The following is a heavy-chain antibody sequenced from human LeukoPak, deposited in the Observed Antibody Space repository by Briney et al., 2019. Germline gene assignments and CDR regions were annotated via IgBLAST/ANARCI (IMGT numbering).Heavy chain of an antibody. D-gene: IGHD2-2*01. J-gene: IGHJ3*02. CDR3: ARVDVGYCSSTSCYRDAFDI. Sequence: ASVKVPCKASGHTFTSYAMHWVRQAPGQRLEWMGWINAGNGNTKYSQKFQGRVTITRDTPASTAYMELSSLRSEDTAVYYCARVDVGYCSSTSCYRDAFDIWGQGTMVTVSS. V-gene: IGHV1-3*01. CDR1: GHTFTSYA. CDR2: INAGNGNT.